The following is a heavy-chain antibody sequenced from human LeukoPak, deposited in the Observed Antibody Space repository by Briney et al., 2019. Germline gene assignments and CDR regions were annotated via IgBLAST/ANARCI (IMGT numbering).Heavy chain of an antibody. D-gene: IGHD6-6*01. CDR2: INHSGST. Sequence: SETLSLTCAVYGGSFSGYYWSWIRQPPGKGLEWIGEINHSGSTNYNPSLKSRVTISVDTSKNQFSLKLSSVTAADTAVYYCARGRAARHNWFDPWGQGTLVTVSS. CDR1: GGSFSGYY. V-gene: IGHV4-34*01. J-gene: IGHJ5*02. CDR3: ARGRAARHNWFDP.